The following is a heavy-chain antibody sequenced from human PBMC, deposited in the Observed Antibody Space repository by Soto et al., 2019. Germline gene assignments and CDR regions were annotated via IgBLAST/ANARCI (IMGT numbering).Heavy chain of an antibody. Sequence: QVQLVQSGAGVKKPGCSVKVSCKASGGTFSSYTISWVRQAPGQGLEWVGRIIPILGIANYAQKLQGRVTISQDNSTSKVYMELSSLRSEDTAVYYCARDGVIAVAGRGDFDYWGQGTLVTVSS. D-gene: IGHD6-19*01. CDR3: ARDGVIAVAGRGDFDY. J-gene: IGHJ4*02. V-gene: IGHV1-69*08. CDR2: IIPILGIA. CDR1: GGTFSSYT.